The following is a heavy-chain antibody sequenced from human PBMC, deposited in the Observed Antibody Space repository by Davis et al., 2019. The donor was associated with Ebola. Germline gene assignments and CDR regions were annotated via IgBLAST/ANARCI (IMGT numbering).Heavy chain of an antibody. V-gene: IGHV3-30*18. CDR3: AKTRVYCSSTSCNYYYYYGMDV. CDR1: GFTFSSYG. CDR2: ISYDGSNK. J-gene: IGHJ6*02. Sequence: PGGSLRLSCAASGFTFSSYGMHWVRQAPGKGLEWVAVISYDGSNKYYADSVKGRFTISRDNPKNTLYLQMNSLRAEDTAVYYCAKTRVYCSSTSCNYYYYYGMDVWGQGTTVTVSS. D-gene: IGHD2-2*01.